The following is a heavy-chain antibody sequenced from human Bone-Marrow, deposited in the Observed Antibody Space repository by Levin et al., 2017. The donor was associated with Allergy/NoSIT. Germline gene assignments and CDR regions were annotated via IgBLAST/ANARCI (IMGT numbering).Heavy chain of an antibody. CDR2: IWYDGSNK. D-gene: IGHD2-15*01. CDR1: GFTFRSYG. CDR3: ARASYCSGGSCYSGYFDY. J-gene: IGHJ4*02. Sequence: LSLTCAASGFTFRSYGMHWVRQAPGKGLEWVAVIWYDGSNKYYADSVKGRFTISRDNSKNTLYLQMNSLRAEDTAVYYCARASYCSGGSCYSGYFDYWGQGTLVTVSS. V-gene: IGHV3-33*01.